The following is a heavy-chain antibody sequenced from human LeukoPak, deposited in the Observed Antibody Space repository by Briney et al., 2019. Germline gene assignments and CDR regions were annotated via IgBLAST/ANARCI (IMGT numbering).Heavy chain of an antibody. CDR2: ISVSIVNT. CDR1: GFTFSRYT. D-gene: IGHD6-19*01. CDR3: AKTDSGPSDC. J-gene: IGHJ4*02. Sequence: GGSLRLSCAASGFTFSRYTMNWVRQAPGKGLEWVSAISVSIVNTYYADSVKGRFTISRDNSKNTLYLQMNSLRAEDTAVYYCAKTDSGPSDCWGQVTLVTVSS. V-gene: IGHV3-23*01.